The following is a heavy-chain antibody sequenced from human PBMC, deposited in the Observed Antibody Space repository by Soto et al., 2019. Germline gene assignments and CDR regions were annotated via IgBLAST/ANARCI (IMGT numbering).Heavy chain of an antibody. CDR2: ISAHNGNT. V-gene: IGHV1-18*01. J-gene: IGHJ4*02. D-gene: IGHD1-1*01. CDR1: GYGFTTYG. Sequence: QVHLVQSGAEVKKPGASVKVSCKDSGYGFTTYGITWVRQSSGQGLEWMAWISAHNGNTNYAQKLQGRVTVTRDTSTSTAYMELRSLRSDDTAVYYCARGRYGDYWGQGALVTVSS. CDR3: ARGRYGDY.